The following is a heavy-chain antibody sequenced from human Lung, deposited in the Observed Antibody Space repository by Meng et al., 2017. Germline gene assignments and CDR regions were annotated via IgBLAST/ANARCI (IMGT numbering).Heavy chain of an antibody. CDR1: GFTFSSYW. J-gene: IGHJ4*02. V-gene: IGHV3-74*01. CDR3: AKYSYGLGDYLDY. CDR2: INSDGSST. D-gene: IGHD3-10*01. Sequence: EWQLVESGGGLVQPGWSLRLSCAASGFTFSSYWMHWVRQAPGKGLVWVSRINSDGSSTSYADSVKGRFTISRDNAKNTLYLQMNSLRAEDTALYYCAKYSYGLGDYLDYWGQGALVTVSS.